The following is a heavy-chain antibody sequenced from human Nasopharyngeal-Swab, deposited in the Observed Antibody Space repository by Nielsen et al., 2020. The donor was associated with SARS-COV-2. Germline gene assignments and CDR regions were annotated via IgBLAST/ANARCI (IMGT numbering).Heavy chain of an antibody. CDR3: ARKKTTAAAEDY. V-gene: IGHV3-23*01. CDR1: GFTFSSYA. Sequence: GESLKISCAASGFTFSSYAMSWVRQAPGKGLEWVSAISVSGGSTYYADSVKGRFTISRDNSKITLYPQMSSLRAGDTALYYCARKKTTAAAEDYWGQGTLVTVSS. J-gene: IGHJ4*02. D-gene: IGHD6-13*01. CDR2: ISVSGGST.